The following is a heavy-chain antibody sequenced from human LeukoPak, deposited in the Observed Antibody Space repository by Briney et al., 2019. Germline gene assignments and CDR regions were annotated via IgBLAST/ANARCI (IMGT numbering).Heavy chain of an antibody. Sequence: GESLRLSCAASGSTFTEYSIIWVRQAPGKGLEWASFISDISDRSSTIHYADSVKGRFTISRDNAERSVYLQMNSLRADDTAVYYCARVRGPTLKTCYMDVWGTGTTVTVSS. CDR3: ARVRGPTLKTCYMDV. CDR2: ISDRSSTI. CDR1: GSTFTEYS. V-gene: IGHV3-48*04. D-gene: IGHD3-10*01. J-gene: IGHJ6*03.